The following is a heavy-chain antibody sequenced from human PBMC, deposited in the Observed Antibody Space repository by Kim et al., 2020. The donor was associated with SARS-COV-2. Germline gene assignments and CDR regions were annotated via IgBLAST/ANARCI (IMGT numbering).Heavy chain of an antibody. J-gene: IGHJ4*02. V-gene: IGHV4-59*01. CDR2: TYYSGST. CDR1: GGSISSYS. D-gene: IGHD2-2*01. CDR3: ARDRIGYCSSTSCSLHFDY. Sequence: SETLSLTCTVSGGSISSYSWSWIRQPPGKGLEWIGYTYYSGSTNYNSSLKSRVTISVDTAKNQFSLKLSSVTAADTAVYYCARDRIGYCSSTSCSLHFDYWGQGTLVTVSS.